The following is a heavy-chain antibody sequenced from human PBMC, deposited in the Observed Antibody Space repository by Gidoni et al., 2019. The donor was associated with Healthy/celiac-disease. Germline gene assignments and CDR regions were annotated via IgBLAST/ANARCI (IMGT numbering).Heavy chain of an antibody. J-gene: IGHJ5*02. CDR3: AKDEGGSGRWFDP. CDR2: ISGSGGST. D-gene: IGHD1-26*01. CDR1: GFTFSSYA. Sequence: EVQLLESGGGLVQPGGSLRLSGAASGFTFSSYAMSWVRQAPGKGLEWVSAISGSGGSTYYADSVKGRFTIFRDNSKNTLYLQMNSLRAEDTAVYYCAKDEGGSGRWFDPWGQGTLVTVSS. V-gene: IGHV3-23*01.